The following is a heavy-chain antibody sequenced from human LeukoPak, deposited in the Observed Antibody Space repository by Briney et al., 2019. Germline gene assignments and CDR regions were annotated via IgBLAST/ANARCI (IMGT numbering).Heavy chain of an antibody. D-gene: IGHD3-22*01. Sequence: PGGSLRLSCEAPGFTFSSYAMAWVRQAPGKGLEWVSSITIGGGRTYYADSVKGRFTISRDNSKNTLYVQVNSLGTEDTAAYYCAKGSYYDSSGSFYFDYWGQGTLVTVSS. CDR2: ITIGGGRT. CDR3: AKGSYYDSSGSFYFDY. V-gene: IGHV3-23*01. J-gene: IGHJ4*02. CDR1: GFTFSSYA.